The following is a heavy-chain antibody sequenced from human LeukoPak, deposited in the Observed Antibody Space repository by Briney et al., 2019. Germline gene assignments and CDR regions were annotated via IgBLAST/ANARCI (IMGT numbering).Heavy chain of an antibody. Sequence: SETLSLTCTVSGVSISSYYWSWIRQPAGKGLEWIGRIYTSGSTTYNPSLKSRVTMSVDTSKNQFSLKLSSVTAADTAVYYCAREGSSSSILLRDDAFDIWGQGTMVTVSS. V-gene: IGHV4-4*07. CDR2: IYTSGST. CDR3: AREGSSSSILLRDDAFDI. D-gene: IGHD6-6*01. CDR1: GVSISSYY. J-gene: IGHJ3*02.